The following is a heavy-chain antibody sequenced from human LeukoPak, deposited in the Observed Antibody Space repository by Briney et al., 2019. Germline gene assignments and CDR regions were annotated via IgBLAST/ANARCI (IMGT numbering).Heavy chain of an antibody. Sequence: PGGSLRLSCAASGFTFSSYGMHWVRQASGKGLEWVAFIRYDGSNKYYADSVKGRFTISRDNSKNTLYLQMNSLRAEDTAVYYCAKDLARYCSSTSCYGGAFDTWGQGTMVTVSS. CDR2: IRYDGSNK. V-gene: IGHV3-30*02. J-gene: IGHJ3*02. CDR1: GFTFSSYG. CDR3: AKDLARYCSSTSCYGGAFDT. D-gene: IGHD2-2*01.